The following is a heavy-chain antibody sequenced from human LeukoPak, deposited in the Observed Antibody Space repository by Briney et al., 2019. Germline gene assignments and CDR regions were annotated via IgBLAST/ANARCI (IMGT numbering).Heavy chain of an antibody. CDR3: ARASPNYYDSSGYYEPTEYFQH. V-gene: IGHV3-21*01. D-gene: IGHD3-22*01. Sequence: GGSLRLSCAASGFTFSSYSMNWVRQAPGRGLEWVSSISSSSSYIYYADSVKGRFTISRDNAKNSLYLQMNSLRAEDTAVYYCARASPNYYDSSGYYEPTEYFQHWGQGTLVTVSS. CDR2: ISSSSSYI. CDR1: GFTFSSYS. J-gene: IGHJ1*01.